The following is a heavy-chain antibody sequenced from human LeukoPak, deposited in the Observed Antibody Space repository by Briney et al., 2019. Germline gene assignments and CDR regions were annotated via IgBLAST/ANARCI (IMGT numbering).Heavy chain of an antibody. V-gene: IGHV4-38-2*02. CDR2: IYHSGST. CDR3: AELGITMIGGV. D-gene: IGHD3-10*02. CDR1: GYSISSGYY. Sequence: SETLSLTCTVSGYSISSGYYWGWIRQPPGKGLEWIGSIYHSGSTNYNPSLKSRVTISVDTSKNQFSLKLRSVTAADTAVYYCAELGITMIGGVWGKGTTVTISS. J-gene: IGHJ6*04.